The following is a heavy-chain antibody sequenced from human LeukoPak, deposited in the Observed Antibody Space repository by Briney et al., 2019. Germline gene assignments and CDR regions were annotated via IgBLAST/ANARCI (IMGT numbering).Heavy chain of an antibody. V-gene: IGHV4-61*02. J-gene: IGHJ4*02. D-gene: IGHD2-2*01. CDR3: ARATVVPAAMLHYFDY. Sequence: PSETLSLTCTVSGGSISSGSYYWSWIRQPAGKGLEWIGRIYTSGSTNYNPSLKSRVTISVDTSKNQFSLKLSSVTAADTAVYYCARATVVPAAMLHYFDYWGQGTLVTVSS. CDR2: IYTSGST. CDR1: GGSISSGSYY.